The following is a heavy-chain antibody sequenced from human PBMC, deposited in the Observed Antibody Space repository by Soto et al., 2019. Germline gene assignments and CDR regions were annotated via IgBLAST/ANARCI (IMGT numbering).Heavy chain of an antibody. CDR2: TYYRSKWYN. J-gene: IGHJ4*02. CDR3: ARSGNEGAVDY. D-gene: IGHD1-26*01. CDR1: GYSVSSKSAA. Sequence: XQTLSLTSAISGYSVSSKSAAWNLIRQSPSRGLEWLGRTYYRSKWYNEYAVSVKSRIIINPDTSKNQFSLQLNSVTPEDTAVYYCARSGNEGAVDYWGQGTLVTVSS. V-gene: IGHV6-1*01.